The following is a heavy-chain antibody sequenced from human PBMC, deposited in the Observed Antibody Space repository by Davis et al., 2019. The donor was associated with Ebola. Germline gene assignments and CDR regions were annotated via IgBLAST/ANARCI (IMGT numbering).Heavy chain of an antibody. J-gene: IGHJ5*02. D-gene: IGHD3-9*01. V-gene: IGHV3-74*01. CDR2: INSDGTKT. CDR1: GFTSTNNW. CDR3: TRDFDWHDGS. Sequence: HTGGSLRLSCAASGFTSTNNWIHWVRQAPGKGLVWVSRINSDGTKTGYADSVRSRFTISRDNAKNTLYLQMNSLRAEDTAVYYCTRDFDWHDGSWGQGTLVTVSS.